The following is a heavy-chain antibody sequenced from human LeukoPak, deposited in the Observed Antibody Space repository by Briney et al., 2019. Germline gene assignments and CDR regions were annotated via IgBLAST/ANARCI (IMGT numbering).Heavy chain of an antibody. V-gene: IGHV1-46*02. J-gene: IGHJ4*02. CDR3: ARESGYGGNSY. D-gene: IGHD4-23*01. Sequence: XASVKVSCKASGYTFNSYYMHWVRQASGQGLEWMGIINPSGGSTSYAQKFQGRVTMTRDTSTSTVYMELGSLRSEDTAVYYCARESGYGGNSYWGQGTLVTVSS. CDR2: INPSGGST. CDR1: GYTFNSYY.